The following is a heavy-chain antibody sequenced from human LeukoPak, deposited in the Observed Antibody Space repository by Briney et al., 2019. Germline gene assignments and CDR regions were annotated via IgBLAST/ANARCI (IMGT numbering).Heavy chain of an antibody. Sequence: GGSLRLSCAASGFTFSSYAMHWVRQAPGKGLEWVAVISYDGSNKYYADSVKGRFTISRDNSKNTLYLQMNSLRAEDTAVYYCARGGDYGDYVDYYYYYMDVWGKGTTVTVSS. CDR3: ARGGDYGDYVDYYYYYMDV. CDR1: GFTFSSYA. J-gene: IGHJ6*03. V-gene: IGHV3-30*04. CDR2: ISYDGSNK. D-gene: IGHD4-17*01.